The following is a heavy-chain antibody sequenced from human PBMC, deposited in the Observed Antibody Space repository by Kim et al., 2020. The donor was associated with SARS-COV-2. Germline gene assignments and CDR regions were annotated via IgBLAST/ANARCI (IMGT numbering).Heavy chain of an antibody. J-gene: IGHJ6*02. CDR3: ARARDDTLAATYIEYFYYALDV. CDR1: GGTFSSYG. V-gene: IGHV1-69*13. CDR2: IIPNIGTT. D-gene: IGHD2-15*01. Sequence: SVKVSCKASGGTFSSYGISWMRQAPGQGLEWMGAIIPNIGTTKYTQKFQGRVIMTADASTSTAYMALSSLRPEDTAVYYCARARDDTLAATYIEYFYYALDVWGQGTTVTVSS.